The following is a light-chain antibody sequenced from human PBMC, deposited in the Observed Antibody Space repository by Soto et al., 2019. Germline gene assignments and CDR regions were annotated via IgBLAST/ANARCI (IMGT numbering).Light chain of an antibody. V-gene: IGLV2-23*01. J-gene: IGLJ1*01. CDR1: SSDVGSYNL. Sequence: QSALTQPASVSGSPGQSITISCTGTSSDVGSYNLVSWYQQHPGKAPKLMIYEGSKRPSGVSNRFSGSKSGNTAYLTISGLQAEDEADYYCCSYAGSSTYVFRTGTKLTVL. CDR3: CSYAGSSTYV. CDR2: EGS.